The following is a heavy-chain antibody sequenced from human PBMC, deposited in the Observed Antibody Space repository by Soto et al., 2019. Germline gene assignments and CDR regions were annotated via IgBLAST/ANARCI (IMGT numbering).Heavy chain of an antibody. Sequence: GASVKVSCKASGYTFTGYYMHWVRQAPGQGLEWMGWINPNSGGTNYAQKFQGRVTMTRDTSISTAYMELSRLRSDDTAVYYCARDWLSTSSSWNNWFDPWGQGTLVTVSS. D-gene: IGHD6-13*01. J-gene: IGHJ5*02. CDR3: ARDWLSTSSSWNNWFDP. CDR2: INPNSGGT. CDR1: GYTFTGYY. V-gene: IGHV1-2*02.